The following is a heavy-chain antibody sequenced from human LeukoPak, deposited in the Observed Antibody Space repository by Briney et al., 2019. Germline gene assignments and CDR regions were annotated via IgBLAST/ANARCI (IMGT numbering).Heavy chain of an antibody. CDR2: ISSSSSYI. D-gene: IGHD2-15*01. V-gene: IGHV3-21*01. J-gene: IGHJ4*02. CDR1: GFTFSSYS. CDR3: ARDRESYCTGGSCYSTGDY. Sequence: PGRSLRLACAASGFTFSSYSINWGRQAPGKGLEWVSSISSSSSYIYYAESMKGRFTMSRDNAKNPLYLQMNSLRAEDTAVYYCARDRESYCTGGSCYSTGDYWGQGTLVTVSP.